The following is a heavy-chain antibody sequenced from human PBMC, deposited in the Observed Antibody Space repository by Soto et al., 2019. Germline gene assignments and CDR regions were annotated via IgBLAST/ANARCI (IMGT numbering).Heavy chain of an antibody. V-gene: IGHV1-69*13. CDR3: ASGGNNNWFDH. CDR2: IIPIFGTA. J-gene: IGHJ5*02. Sequence: GXSVKVSCKASGGTFSGYAISWVRQAPGQGLEWMGGIIPIFGTANYAQKFQGRVTITADESTSTAYMELSSLRSEDTAVYYCASGGNNNWFDHWGQGTLVTVSS. CDR1: GGTFSGYA. D-gene: IGHD2-15*01.